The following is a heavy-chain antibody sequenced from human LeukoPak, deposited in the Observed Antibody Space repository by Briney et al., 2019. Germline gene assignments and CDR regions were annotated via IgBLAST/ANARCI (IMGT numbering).Heavy chain of an antibody. CDR3: SGRYGPGPV. CDR2: IPPDGRDT. CDR1: GYTFAAHH. Sequence: ASVKVSCKASGYTFAAHHIHWVRQAPGQGLEWMGWIPPDGRDTKYSQKFQDRMTLTTDTSTNTAYMELSRLIPDDTAVYYCSGRYGPGPVWGQGTLISASP. D-gene: IGHD3-10*01. V-gene: IGHV1-2*02. J-gene: IGHJ4*02.